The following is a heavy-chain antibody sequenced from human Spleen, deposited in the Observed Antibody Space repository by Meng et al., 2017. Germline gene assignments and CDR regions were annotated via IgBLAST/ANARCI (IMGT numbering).Heavy chain of an antibody. V-gene: IGHV4-31*03. CDR3: ARDDSGSYFAPALWY. Sequence: QVHLQGSGPGVVEPSQTLSLTCTASGGLIRRAGYYWSWIRQHPGKGLEWTGFIHYSGNTYYNLSLKSRITMSVETSKNQFSLKLSSVTAADTAVYYCARDDSGSYFAPALWYWGQGTLVTVSS. CDR2: IHYSGNT. J-gene: IGHJ4*02. D-gene: IGHD1-26*01. CDR1: GGLIRRAGYY.